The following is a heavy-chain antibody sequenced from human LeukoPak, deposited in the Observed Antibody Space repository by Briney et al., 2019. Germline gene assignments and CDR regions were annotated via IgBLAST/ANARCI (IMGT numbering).Heavy chain of an antibody. V-gene: IGHV3-74*01. CDR2: INTDGSST. CDR3: ARGMFGGYCTDY. J-gene: IGHJ4*02. CDR1: GFTFSSYW. Sequence: PGGSLRLSCAASGFTFSSYWMHWVRQAPGKGLVWVSRINTDGSSTSYADSVKGRYTISRDNTKNTVYLQMNGLRAEDTAVYYCARGMFGGYCTDYWGQGTLVTVSS. D-gene: IGHD3-3*01.